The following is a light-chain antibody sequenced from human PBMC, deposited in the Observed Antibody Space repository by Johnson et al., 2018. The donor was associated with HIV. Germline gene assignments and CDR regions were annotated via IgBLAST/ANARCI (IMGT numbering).Light chain of an antibody. Sequence: QSMLTQPPSVSAAPGQKVTISCSGSSSNIGSHYVSWYQQVPGTAPRLVIYDTIKRHSGIPDRFSGSKSGTSATLGITGLQAGDEADYYCGTWDSSLNGYVSATGTKVTVL. CDR1: SSNIGSHY. J-gene: IGLJ1*01. CDR2: DTI. V-gene: IGLV1-51*01. CDR3: GTWDSSLNGYV.